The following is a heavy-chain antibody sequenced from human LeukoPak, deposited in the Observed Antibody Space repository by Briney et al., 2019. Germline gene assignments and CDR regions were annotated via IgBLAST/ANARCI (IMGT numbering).Heavy chain of an antibody. D-gene: IGHD4-23*01. CDR3: ARGVVTPGEGPESSWGWFDY. Sequence: ASVKVSCKASGYTFTGYYMHWVRQAPGQGLEWMGRINPNSGGTNYAQKFQGRVTITTDESTSTACMELSSLRSEDTAVYYCARGVVTPGEGPESSWGWFDYWGQGTLVTVSS. J-gene: IGHJ4*02. CDR1: GYTFTGYY. V-gene: IGHV1-2*06. CDR2: INPNSGGT.